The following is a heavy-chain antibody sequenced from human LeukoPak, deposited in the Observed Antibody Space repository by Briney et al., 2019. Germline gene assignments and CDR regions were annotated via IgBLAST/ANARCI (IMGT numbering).Heavy chain of an antibody. Sequence: GESLKISCKGSGYTITSSWIGWVRQMPGKGLEWVGSIHLGDSDTRYSPSSQGQVAMSVDKSISTAYLQWSSLKASDTAIYYCARLGQYTSGWYKWDYFDYWGQGTQVTVSS. V-gene: IGHV5-51*01. CDR2: IHLGDSDT. J-gene: IGHJ4*02. CDR1: GYTITSSW. CDR3: ARLGQYTSGWYKWDYFDY. D-gene: IGHD6-13*01.